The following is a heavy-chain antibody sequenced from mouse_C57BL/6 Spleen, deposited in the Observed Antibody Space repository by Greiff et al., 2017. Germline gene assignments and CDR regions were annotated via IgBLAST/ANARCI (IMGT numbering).Heavy chain of an antibody. CDR3: ARQYGSSYEAMDY. V-gene: IGHV1-19*01. D-gene: IGHD1-1*01. CDR1: GYTFTDYY. J-gene: IGHJ4*01. Sequence: VQLQQSGPVLVKPGASVKMSCKASGYTFTDYYMNWVKQSHGKSLEWIGVINPYNGGTSYNQKFKGKATLTVDKSSSTAYMELNSLTSEDSAVYYCARQYGSSYEAMDYWGQGTSVTVSS. CDR2: INPYNGGT.